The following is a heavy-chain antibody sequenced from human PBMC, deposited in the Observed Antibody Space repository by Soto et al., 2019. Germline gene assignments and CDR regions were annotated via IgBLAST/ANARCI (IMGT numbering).Heavy chain of an antibody. Sequence: GGSRRLSCAASGFTFSMYWMHWVRQVPGKGPEWVSRINDDGISTNYADSVKGRFTISRDNAKNTLYLQMNALRVEDTAVHYCTRGPRSTSTGTGAFWGQGTLVT. J-gene: IGHJ4*02. D-gene: IGHD1-1*01. CDR2: INDDGIST. V-gene: IGHV3-74*01. CDR1: GFTFSMYW. CDR3: TRGPRSTSTGTGAF.